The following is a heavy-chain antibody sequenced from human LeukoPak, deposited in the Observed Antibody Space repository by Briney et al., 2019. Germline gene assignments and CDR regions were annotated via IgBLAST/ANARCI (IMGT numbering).Heavy chain of an antibody. Sequence: GRSLRLSCAASGFTFDDYAMHWVRQAPGKGLEWVSGISWNSGNIDYADSVKGRFTISRDNAKNSLYLQMNSLRAEDMALYYCAKASGRYYYYYIDVWGKGTTVTVSS. CDR2: ISWNSGNI. D-gene: IGHD1-26*01. CDR3: AKASGRYYYYYIDV. J-gene: IGHJ6*03. CDR1: GFTFDDYA. V-gene: IGHV3-9*03.